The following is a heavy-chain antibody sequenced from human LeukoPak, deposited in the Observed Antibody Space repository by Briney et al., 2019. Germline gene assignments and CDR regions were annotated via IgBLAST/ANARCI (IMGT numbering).Heavy chain of an antibody. CDR1: GFTFSSYE. V-gene: IGHV3-48*03. Sequence: PGGSLRLSCAASGFTFSSYEMNWVRQAPGKGGEGVSYIDSRDSTIHYADSVKGRFTISRDNGKNSVYMQMNSLRAEDTAVYYCARTKEMATISYFDYWGQGTLVTVSS. CDR2: IDSRDSTI. J-gene: IGHJ4*02. CDR3: ARTKEMATISYFDY. D-gene: IGHD5-24*01.